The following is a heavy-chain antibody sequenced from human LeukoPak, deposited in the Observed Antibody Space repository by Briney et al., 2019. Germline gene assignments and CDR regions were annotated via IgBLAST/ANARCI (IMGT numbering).Heavy chain of an antibody. J-gene: IGHJ4*02. D-gene: IGHD3-22*01. V-gene: IGHV3-21*01. CDR2: ISSSSSYI. CDR1: GFTFSSYS. Sequence: GGSLRLSCAASGFTFSSYSMNWVRQAPGKGLGWVSSISSSSSYIYYADSVKGRFTISRDNAKNSLYLQMNSLRAEDTAVYYCARETYYYDSSGYLDRFDYWGQGTLVTVSS. CDR3: ARETYYYDSSGYLDRFDY.